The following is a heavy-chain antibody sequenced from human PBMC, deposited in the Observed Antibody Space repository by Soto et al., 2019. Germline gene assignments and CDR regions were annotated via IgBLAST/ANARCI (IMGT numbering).Heavy chain of an antibody. V-gene: IGHV4-59*01. CDR3: AREKRLNYYYYYGMDV. CDR1: GGSISSYY. Sequence: SETLSLTCTVSGGSISSYYWSWIRQPPGKGLEWIGYIYYSGSTNYNPSLKSRVTISVDTSKNQFSLKLSSVTAADTAVYYCAREKRLNYYYYYGMDVWGQGTTVTVS. CDR2: IYYSGST. D-gene: IGHD3-16*01. J-gene: IGHJ6*02.